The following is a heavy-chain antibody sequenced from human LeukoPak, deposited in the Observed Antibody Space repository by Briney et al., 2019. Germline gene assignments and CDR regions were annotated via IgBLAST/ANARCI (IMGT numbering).Heavy chain of an antibody. CDR2: IYYSGRT. V-gene: IGHV4-59*01. Sequence: SETLSLTCIVSGGSISSYYWSWMRQTPGKGGEWMGYIYYSGRTNYNPYIKRRANISLEKTKKQFSRNLNYVAAEDTALYYIAGAEMTGAFDIWGQGTIVTVSS. J-gene: IGHJ3*02. D-gene: IGHD5-24*01. CDR3: AGAEMTGAFDI. CDR1: GGSISSYY.